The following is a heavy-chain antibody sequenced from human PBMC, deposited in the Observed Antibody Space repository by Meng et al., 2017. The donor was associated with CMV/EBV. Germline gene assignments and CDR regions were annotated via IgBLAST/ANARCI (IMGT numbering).Heavy chain of an antibody. V-gene: IGHV1-69*05. CDR2: IIPIFDTA. CDR1: GGTFSSYA. D-gene: IGHD6-6*01. J-gene: IGHJ4*02. CDR3: ASRHSSSSGNFDY. Sequence: SVKVSCKASGGTFSSYAISWVRQAPGQGLEWMGGIIPIFDTANYAQKFQGRVTITTDESTSTAYMELSSLRSEDTAVYYCASRHSSSSGNFDYWGQGTLVTVSS.